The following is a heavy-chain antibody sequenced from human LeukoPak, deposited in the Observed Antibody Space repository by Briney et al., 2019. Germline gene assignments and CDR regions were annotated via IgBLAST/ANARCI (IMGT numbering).Heavy chain of an antibody. CDR1: GGTFSSYA. J-gene: IGHJ4*02. D-gene: IGHD6-13*01. CDR3: ARRSSTLNFDY. CDR2: IIPIFATA. V-gene: IGHV1-69*06. Sequence: LVKVSCKASGGTFSSYAFSWVRQAPGQGLEWMGGIIPIFATADYAQKFQGRVTITADTSTSTAYMELSSLRSEDTAVYYCARRSSTLNFDYWGQGTLVTVSS.